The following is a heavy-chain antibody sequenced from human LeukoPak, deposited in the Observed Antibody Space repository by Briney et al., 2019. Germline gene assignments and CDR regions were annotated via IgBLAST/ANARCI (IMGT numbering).Heavy chain of an antibody. CDR3: AKDRVGYASGSSLHYFDY. Sequence: GGSLRLSCAASGFTFSSYGMSWVRQAPGKGLEWVSGISYHDDSTYYADPVKGRFTISRDNSKNTLHLRMNGLRVEDTAIYYCAKDRVGYASGSSLHYFDYWGQGTLVTVSS. D-gene: IGHD6-19*01. J-gene: IGHJ4*02. CDR1: GFTFSSYG. V-gene: IGHV3-23*01. CDR2: ISYHDDST.